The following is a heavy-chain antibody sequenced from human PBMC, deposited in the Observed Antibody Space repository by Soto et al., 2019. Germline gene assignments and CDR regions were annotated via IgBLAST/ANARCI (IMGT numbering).Heavy chain of an antibody. J-gene: IGHJ6*02. V-gene: IGHV1-69*01. CDR1: GGTFSSYA. Sequence: QVQLVQSGAEVKKPGSSVKVSCKASGGTFSSYAISWVRQAPGQGLEWMGGIITIFGTANYAQKFQGRVTITADESTSTAYMELSSLRSEDTAVYYCARRGQDNWNYVGSFVYYYGMDVWGQGTTVTVSS. D-gene: IGHD1-7*01. CDR2: IITIFGTA. CDR3: ARRGQDNWNYVGSFVYYYGMDV.